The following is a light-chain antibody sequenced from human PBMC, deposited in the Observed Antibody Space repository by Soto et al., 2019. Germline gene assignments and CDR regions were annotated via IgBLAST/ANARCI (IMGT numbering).Light chain of an antibody. Sequence: ESVLTQSPGTLSLSPGERATLSCRASQSVSSTYLAWYQQKPGQAPRLLIYGASSRATGIPDRFSGSGSGTDFTLTISRLEPEDFAVYYCQQYGSSLWTFGQGTKVEI. V-gene: IGKV3-20*01. CDR3: QQYGSSLWT. J-gene: IGKJ1*01. CDR2: GAS. CDR1: QSVSSTY.